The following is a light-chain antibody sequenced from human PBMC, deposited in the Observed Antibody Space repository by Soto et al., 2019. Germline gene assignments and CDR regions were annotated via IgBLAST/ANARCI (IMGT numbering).Light chain of an antibody. CDR3: SSYAASNNLGV. CDR2: EVS. V-gene: IGLV2-8*01. CDR1: SSDVGGYKY. J-gene: IGLJ2*01. Sequence: QSALTQPPSASGSPGQSVTISCIGTSSDVGGYKYVSWYQQHPGKAPKLMIYEVSKRPSGVPDRCSGSKSGNTASLTVSGLQAEDEADYYCSSYAASNNLGVFGGGTKVTVL.